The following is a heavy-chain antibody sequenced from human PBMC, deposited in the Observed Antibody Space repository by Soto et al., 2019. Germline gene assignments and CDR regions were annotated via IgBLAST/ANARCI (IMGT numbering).Heavy chain of an antibody. CDR3: AKDLGYCSSTRRSDY. CDR1: GVTWSSYG. CDR2: ISYDGSNK. Sequence: GGSRRRSWAASGVTWSSYGMHWVRQAPGKGLEWVAVISYDGSNKYYADSVKGRFTISRDNSKNTLYLQMNSLRAEDTAVYYCAKDLGYCSSTRRSDYWGQGTLVTVSS. J-gene: IGHJ4*02. V-gene: IGHV3-30*18. D-gene: IGHD2-2*01.